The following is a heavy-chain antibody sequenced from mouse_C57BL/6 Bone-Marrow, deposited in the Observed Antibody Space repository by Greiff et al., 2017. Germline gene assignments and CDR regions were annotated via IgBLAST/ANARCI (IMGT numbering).Heavy chain of an antibody. Sequence: VQLQQPGAELVKPGASVKLSCKASGYTFTSYWMQWVKQRPGQGLEWIGEIDPSDSYTNYNQKFKGKATLTVDTSSSTAYMQLSSLTSEDSAVYYCGRVPVTTVVRFDYWGQGTTLTVSS. V-gene: IGHV1-50*01. J-gene: IGHJ2*01. CDR1: GYTFTSYW. CDR3: GRVPVTTVVRFDY. D-gene: IGHD1-1*01. CDR2: IDPSDSYT.